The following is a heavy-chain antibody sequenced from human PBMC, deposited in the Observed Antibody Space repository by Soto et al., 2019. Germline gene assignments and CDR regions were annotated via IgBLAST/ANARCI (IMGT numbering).Heavy chain of an antibody. Sequence: SETLSLTCTVSGGSISSSSYYWGWIRQPPGKGLEWIGTIYYSGSTYYNPSLKSRVTISVVTSKNQFSLKLSSVTAADTAVYYCARHAYRSGWADHWGQGTLVTVSS. J-gene: IGHJ4*02. D-gene: IGHD6-19*01. CDR2: IYYSGST. V-gene: IGHV4-39*01. CDR3: ARHAYRSGWADH. CDR1: GGSISSSSYY.